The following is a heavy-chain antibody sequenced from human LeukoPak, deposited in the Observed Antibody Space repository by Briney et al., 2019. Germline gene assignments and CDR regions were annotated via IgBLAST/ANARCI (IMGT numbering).Heavy chain of an antibody. D-gene: IGHD3-22*01. V-gene: IGHV3-23*01. CDR1: GFTFSSYA. CDR2: ISGSGGST. CDR3: AREPGTDHYDSSGYYILT. Sequence: PGGSLRLSCAASGFTFSSYAMSWVRQAPGKGLEWVSAISGSGGSTYYADSVKGRFTISRDNSKNTLYLQMNSLRAEDTAVYYCAREPGTDHYDSSGYYILTWGQGTLVTVSS. J-gene: IGHJ5*02.